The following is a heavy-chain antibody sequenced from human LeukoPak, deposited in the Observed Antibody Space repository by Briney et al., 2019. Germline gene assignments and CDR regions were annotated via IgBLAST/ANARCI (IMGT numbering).Heavy chain of an antibody. D-gene: IGHD6-13*01. CDR3: ARASVAATERFDY. V-gene: IGHV4-61*01. CDR2: IYYSGST. J-gene: IGHJ4*02. CDR1: GGSVSSGSYF. Sequence: SETLSLTCTVSGGSVSSGSYFWSWIRQPPGKGLEWIGYIYYSGSTNYNPSLKSRVTISVDTSKNQFSLKLSSVTAADTAVYYCARASVAATERFDYWGQGTLVTVTS.